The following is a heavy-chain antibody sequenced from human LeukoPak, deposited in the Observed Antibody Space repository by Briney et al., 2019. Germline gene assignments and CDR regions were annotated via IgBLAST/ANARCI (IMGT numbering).Heavy chain of an antibody. Sequence: GGSLRLSRVASGFTFSRQDMHWVRQSAGKGLEWVSGIGGAGDTYYADSVKGRFTISREDAKNSLYLQMNSLRAGDTAVYFCARGIPIIRGVISPLDYWGQGTLVTVSS. CDR2: IGGAGDT. D-gene: IGHD3-10*01. CDR1: GFTFSRQD. V-gene: IGHV3-13*01. CDR3: ARGIPIIRGVISPLDY. J-gene: IGHJ4*02.